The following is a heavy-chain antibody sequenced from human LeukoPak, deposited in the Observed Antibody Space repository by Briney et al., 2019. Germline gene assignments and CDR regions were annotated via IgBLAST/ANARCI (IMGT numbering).Heavy chain of an antibody. Sequence: GASVKVSCKASGYTFTGYYMHWVRQAPGQGLEWMGWISAYNGNTNYAQKLQGRVTMTTDTSTSTAYMELRSLRSDDTAVYYCARSGNMVRGKGGLDYWGQGTLVTVSS. V-gene: IGHV1-18*04. CDR2: ISAYNGNT. CDR3: ARSGNMVRGKGGLDY. J-gene: IGHJ4*02. D-gene: IGHD3-10*01. CDR1: GYTFTGYY.